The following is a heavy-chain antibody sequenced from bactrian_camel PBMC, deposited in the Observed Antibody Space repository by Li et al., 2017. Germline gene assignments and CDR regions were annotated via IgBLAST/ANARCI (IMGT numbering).Heavy chain of an antibody. CDR3: ATGPDVIAYYSGDYYSY. D-gene: IGHD2*01. CDR1: RGTISAGC. V-gene: IGHV3S53*01. CDR2: RNSVGTQ. J-gene: IGHJ4*01. Sequence: QVQLVESGGGSVQAGGSLRLSCADSRGTISAGCVGWFRQAPGKEREGVAVRNSVGTQAYADSVNGRFTISQDNAKKTLYLQMNSLESEDTALYYCATGPDVIAYYSGDYYSYWG.